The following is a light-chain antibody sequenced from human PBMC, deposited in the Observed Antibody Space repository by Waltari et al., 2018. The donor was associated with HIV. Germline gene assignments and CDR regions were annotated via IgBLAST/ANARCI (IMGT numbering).Light chain of an antibody. CDR2: LGS. CDR1: QSLLHSNGYNY. Sequence: DIVMTQSPLSLPVTPGEPAPISCRSSQSLLHSNGYNYLGWYLQKPGQSPQLLIYLGSNRASGVPDRFSGSASGTNFTLQISRVEAEDVGIYYCMQALQTPPTFGGGTNVEVK. V-gene: IGKV2-28*01. CDR3: MQALQTPPT. J-gene: IGKJ4*01.